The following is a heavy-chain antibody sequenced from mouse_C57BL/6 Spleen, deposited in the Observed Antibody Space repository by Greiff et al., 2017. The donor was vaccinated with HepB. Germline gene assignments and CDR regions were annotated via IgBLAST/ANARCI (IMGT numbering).Heavy chain of an antibody. Sequence: VQLQQSGAELARPGASVKMSCKASGYTFTSYTMHWVKQRPGQGLEWIGYINPSSGYTKYNQKFKDKATLTADKSSSTAYMQLSSLTSEDSAVYYCAREGLLKDYFDSWGQGTTLTVSS. V-gene: IGHV1-4*01. CDR3: AREGLLKDYFDS. CDR1: GYTFTSYT. CDR2: INPSSGYT. D-gene: IGHD3-1*01. J-gene: IGHJ2*01.